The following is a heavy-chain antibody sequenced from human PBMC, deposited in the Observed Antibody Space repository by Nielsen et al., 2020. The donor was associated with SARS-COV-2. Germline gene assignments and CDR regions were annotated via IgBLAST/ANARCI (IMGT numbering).Heavy chain of an antibody. D-gene: IGHD3-10*01. CDR2: IYYSRST. J-gene: IGHJ6*02. CDR3: ARGGYYYGSGSYPSHYYYYGMDV. Sequence: WIRQPPGKGLEWIGYIYYSRSTNYNPSLKSRVTISVDTSKNQFSLKLSSVTAADTAVYYCARGGYYYGSGSYPSHYYYYGMDVWGQGTTVTVSS. V-gene: IGHV4-59*12.